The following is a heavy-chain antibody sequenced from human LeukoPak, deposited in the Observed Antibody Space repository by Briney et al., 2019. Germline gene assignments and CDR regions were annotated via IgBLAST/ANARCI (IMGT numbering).Heavy chain of an antibody. D-gene: IGHD2-21*02. Sequence: TGGSLRLSCAVSGFTFSSYWMSWVRQAPGKGLEWVANIKQDGSEKYYVDSVKGRFTISRDNAKNSLYLQMNSLRAEDTAVYYCARSPVYCGGDCYSNYWGQGTLVTVSS. CDR1: GFTFSSYW. CDR2: IKQDGSEK. V-gene: IGHV3-7*04. CDR3: ARSPVYCGGDCYSNY. J-gene: IGHJ4*02.